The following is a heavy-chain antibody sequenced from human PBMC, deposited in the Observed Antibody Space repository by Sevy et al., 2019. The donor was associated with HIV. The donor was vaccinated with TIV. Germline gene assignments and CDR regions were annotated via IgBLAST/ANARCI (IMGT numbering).Heavy chain of an antibody. V-gene: IGHV3-30-3*01. CDR1: GFTFSSYA. J-gene: IGHJ6*02. CDR3: AREGYCTNGVCFGAYPGGYYYYYGMDV. CDR2: ISYDGSNK. Sequence: GGSLRLSCAASGFTFSSYAMHWVRQAPGKGLEWVAVISYDGSNKYYADSVKGRFTISRDNSKNTLYLQMNSLRAEDTAVYYCAREGYCTNGVCFGAYPGGYYYYYGMDVWGQGTTVTVSS. D-gene: IGHD2-8*01.